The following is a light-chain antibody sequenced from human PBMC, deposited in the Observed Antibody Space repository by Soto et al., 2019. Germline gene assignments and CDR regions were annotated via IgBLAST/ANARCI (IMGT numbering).Light chain of an antibody. CDR1: QSVSSSY. V-gene: IGKV3-20*01. Sequence: EIVLTQSPGTRSLSPGERATLPCRASQSVSSSYLAWYQQKPGQAPRLLIYGASSRATGIPDRFSGSGSGTDFTLTISRLEPEDFAVYYCQQYGSSRTFGQGTKVDIK. CDR2: GAS. CDR3: QQYGSSRT. J-gene: IGKJ1*01.